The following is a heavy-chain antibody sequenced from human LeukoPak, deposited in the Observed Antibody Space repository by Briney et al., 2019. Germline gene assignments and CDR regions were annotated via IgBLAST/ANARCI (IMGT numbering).Heavy chain of an antibody. CDR2: IYYSGST. D-gene: IGHD3-3*01. V-gene: IGHV4-39*01. Sequence: SETLSLTCSVSGGSISSSSYYWGWIRQPPGKGLEWIGSIYYSGSTYYNPSLKSRVTISVDTSKNQFSLKLSSVTAADTAVYYCVVFWSGASHNWGQGTLLTVSS. J-gene: IGHJ4*02. CDR1: GGSISSSSYY. CDR3: VVFWSGASHN.